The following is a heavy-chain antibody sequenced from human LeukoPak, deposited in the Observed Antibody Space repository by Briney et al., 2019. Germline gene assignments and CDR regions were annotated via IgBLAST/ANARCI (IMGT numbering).Heavy chain of an antibody. CDR2: INPNSGDT. CDR3: ARGKNWLDAFDI. CDR1: GYTFTGYY. D-gene: IGHD1-1*01. J-gene: IGHJ3*02. Sequence: ASVKVSFKASGYTFTGYYMHWVRQAPGQGLEWMGWINPNSGDTNYAQKFQGRVTMTRDMSISTAYMEQSRLRSDDTAMYYCARGKNWLDAFDIWGQGTVVTVSS. V-gene: IGHV1-2*02.